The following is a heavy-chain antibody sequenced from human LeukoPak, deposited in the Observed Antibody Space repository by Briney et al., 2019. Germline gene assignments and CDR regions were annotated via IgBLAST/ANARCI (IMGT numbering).Heavy chain of an antibody. J-gene: IGHJ4*02. CDR2: IVVGSGNT. D-gene: IGHD1-26*01. CDR1: GFTFTSSA. Sequence: SVKVSCKASGFTFTSSAMQWVRQARGQRLEWIGWIVVGSGNTNYAQKFQERVTITRDMSTSTAYMELSSLRSEDMAVYYCAALGGGSYKRGYFDYWGQGTLVTVSS. V-gene: IGHV1-58*02. CDR3: AALGGGSYKRGYFDY.